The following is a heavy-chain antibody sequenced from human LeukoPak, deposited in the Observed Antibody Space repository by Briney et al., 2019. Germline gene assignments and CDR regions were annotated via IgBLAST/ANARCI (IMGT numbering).Heavy chain of an antibody. CDR2: IGANGDT. CDR1: GFNFINFP. D-gene: IGHD1-1*01. V-gene: IGHV3-23*01. J-gene: IGHJ4*02. Sequence: GGSLRLSCAASGFNFINFPMTWFRQAPGKGLKWVSFIGANGDTNYAESAKDRFTISRDNYKRTLFLEMHSLRVEDTAVYYCARWNRMANREFFDWGQGTLVVVAS. CDR3: ARWNRMANREFFD.